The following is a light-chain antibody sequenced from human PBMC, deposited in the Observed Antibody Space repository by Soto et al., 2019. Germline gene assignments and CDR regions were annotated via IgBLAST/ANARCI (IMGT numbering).Light chain of an antibody. CDR1: SSNIGSNY. V-gene: IGLV1-47*02. CDR3: CAYAVTYAYI. Sequence: QSVLTQPPSASGTPGQRVTISCSGSSSNIGSNYVYWYQQHPDKAPHLVNYDVNKRPSGVPDRLSGSKSGKTASLTISGLQANDEADYFWCAYAVTYAYIFXTATKVTVL. CDR2: DVN. J-gene: IGLJ1*01.